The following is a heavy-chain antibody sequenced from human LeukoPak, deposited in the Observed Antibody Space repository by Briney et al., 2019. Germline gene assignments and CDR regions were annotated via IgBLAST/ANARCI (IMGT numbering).Heavy chain of an antibody. D-gene: IGHD5-12*01. CDR3: ARENSGYSGYDSPGPYSSGWYYFDY. J-gene: IGHJ4*02. CDR1: GGTFSSYA. Sequence: SVKVSCKASGGTFSSYAISWVRQAPGQGLEWMGRIIPILGIANYAQKFQGRVTITADKSTSTAYMELSGLRSEDTAVYYCARENSGYSGYDSPGPYSSGWYYFDYWGQGTLVTVSS. CDR2: IIPILGIA. V-gene: IGHV1-69*04.